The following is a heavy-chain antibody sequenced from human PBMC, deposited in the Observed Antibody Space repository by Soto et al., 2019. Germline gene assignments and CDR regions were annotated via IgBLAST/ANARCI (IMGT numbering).Heavy chain of an antibody. J-gene: IGHJ4*02. D-gene: IGHD2-15*01. V-gene: IGHV3-23*01. CDR2: ISGSGGTT. Sequence: LRLSCAASGFTFTSYAMSWVRQAPGKGLEWVSGISGSGGTTYYADSVKGRFTISRDNSKDTLYLQMNSLRAEDTAVYYCAKHEGYCRGGACYFGYYFDYWGQGTLVTVSS. CDR1: GFTFTSYA. CDR3: AKHEGYCRGGACYFGYYFDY.